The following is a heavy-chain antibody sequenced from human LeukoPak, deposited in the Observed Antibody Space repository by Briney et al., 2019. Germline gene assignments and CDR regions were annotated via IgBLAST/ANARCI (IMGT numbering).Heavy chain of an antibody. CDR3: ARDRGYGMDV. CDR1: GGSINSGGHY. J-gene: IGHJ6*02. CDR2: IYYSGST. Sequence: SETLSLTCTVSGGSINSGGHYCNWIRQHPGKGLEWIGYIYYSGSTYYNPSLKSRLTISVDTSKIQFSLKLSSVTAADTAVYYCARDRGYGMDVWGQGTTVTVSS. V-gene: IGHV4-31*03.